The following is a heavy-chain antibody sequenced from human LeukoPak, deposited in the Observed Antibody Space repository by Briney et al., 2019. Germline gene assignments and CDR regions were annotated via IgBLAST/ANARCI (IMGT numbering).Heavy chain of an antibody. CDR1: GFTFSSHG. J-gene: IGHJ4*02. Sequence: SGGSPRLSCAASGFTFSSHGMHWVRQAPGKGLEWVAFIWYDGSNKYYADSVKGRFTISRDNSKNTLYLQMNSLRAEDTALYYCAKATTSSGYGLGYWGQGTLVTVSS. CDR2: IWYDGSNK. V-gene: IGHV3-30*02. CDR3: AKATTSSGYGLGY. D-gene: IGHD3-22*01.